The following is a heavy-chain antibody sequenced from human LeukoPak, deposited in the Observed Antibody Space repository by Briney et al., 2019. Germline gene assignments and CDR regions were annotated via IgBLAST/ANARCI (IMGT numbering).Heavy chain of an antibody. D-gene: IGHD1-26*01. V-gene: IGHV4-4*02. Sequence: PSETLSLTCTVSGGSISSSNWWSWVRQPPGKGLEWIGEIYHSGSTNYNPSLKSRVTISVDKSKNQFSLKLSSVTAADTAVYYCARDSYSGSYSLDYWGQGTLVTVSS. J-gene: IGHJ4*02. CDR2: IYHSGST. CDR1: GGSISSSNW. CDR3: ARDSYSGSYSLDY.